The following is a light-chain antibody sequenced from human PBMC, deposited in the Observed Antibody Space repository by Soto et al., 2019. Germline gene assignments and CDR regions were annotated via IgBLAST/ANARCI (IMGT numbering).Light chain of an antibody. V-gene: IGKV3-20*01. J-gene: IGKJ5*01. Sequence: EIVLTQSPGTLSLSPGERATLSCRARQSVNSSYLAWYQQKPGQSPRLLIYGASSRATGIPDRFSGSGSGTAVTRTISRLEPEDFAVYYCQQYGSSPITFGQGTRLEIK. CDR2: GAS. CDR3: QQYGSSPIT. CDR1: QSVNSSY.